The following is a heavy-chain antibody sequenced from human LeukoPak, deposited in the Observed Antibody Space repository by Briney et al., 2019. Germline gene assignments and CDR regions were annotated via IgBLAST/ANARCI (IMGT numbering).Heavy chain of an antibody. CDR1: GFTFSSYW. CDR3: ARVFYDFWSGYTPSDAFDI. J-gene: IGHJ3*02. V-gene: IGHV3-7*01. Sequence: GSLRLSCAASGFTFSSYWMSWVRQAPGKGLEWVANIKQDGSEKYYVDSVKGRFTISRDNAKNSLYLQMNSLRAEDTAVYYCARVFYDFWSGYTPSDAFDIWGQGTMVTVSS. CDR2: IKQDGSEK. D-gene: IGHD3-3*01.